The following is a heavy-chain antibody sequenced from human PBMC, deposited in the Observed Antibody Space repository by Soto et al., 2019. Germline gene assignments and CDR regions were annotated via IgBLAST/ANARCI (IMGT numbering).Heavy chain of an antibody. CDR2: IYYSGST. CDR3: ARTIRGYSYGVIDY. V-gene: IGHV4-59*01. Sequence: SETLSLTCTISGGSISSYYWSWIRQPPGKGLEWIGYIYYSGSTNYNPSLKSRVTISVDTSKNQFSLKLSSVTAADTAVYYCARTIRGYSYGVIDYWGQGTQVTVSS. D-gene: IGHD5-18*01. CDR1: GGSISSYY. J-gene: IGHJ4*02.